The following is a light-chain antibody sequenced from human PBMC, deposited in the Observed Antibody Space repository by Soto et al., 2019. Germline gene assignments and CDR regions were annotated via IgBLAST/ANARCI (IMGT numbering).Light chain of an antibody. CDR2: GAS. V-gene: IGKV3-15*01. J-gene: IGKJ1*01. Sequence: EIVMTQSPATLSVSPGDRAALSCRASQSVGSNLAWYQQKPGQAPRLLIYGASTRATGIPARFSGSGSGTELTLTISSLQSEDVEIYFCQQYNNWPPDRTFGQGTKVEIK. CDR3: QQYNNWPPDRT. CDR1: QSVGSN.